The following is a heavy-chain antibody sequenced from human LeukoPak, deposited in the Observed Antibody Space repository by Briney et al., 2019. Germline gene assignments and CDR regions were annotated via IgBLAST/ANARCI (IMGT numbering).Heavy chain of an antibody. J-gene: IGHJ3*02. V-gene: IGHV3-74*01. CDR1: GFLFSRDW. D-gene: IGHD3-22*01. CDR3: ASLTHYDSRSFAFDI. CDR2: INGDETIT. Sequence: GALGLSLAASGFLFSRDWKYWGRPAPGEGVVLVSNINGDETITNYADFVKGRFTISRDNAKNTLYLQMNSLRAEDTALYYCASLTHYDSRSFAFDIWGQGTMVTVSS.